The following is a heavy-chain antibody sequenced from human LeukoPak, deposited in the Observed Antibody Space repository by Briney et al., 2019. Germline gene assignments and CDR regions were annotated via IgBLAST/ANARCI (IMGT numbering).Heavy chain of an antibody. CDR2: IHTSGST. J-gene: IGHJ4*02. CDR1: GGSISNYH. Sequence: PSETLSLTCAVSGGSISNYHWSWIRQPAGKGLEWISQIHTSGSTNYNPPLKSRVTMSIDTPENQLSLTIRSVTAADTAVYYCARRDISSGWSFDYWGRESWSPSPQ. CDR3: ARRDISSGWSFDY. D-gene: IGHD6-19*01. V-gene: IGHV4-4*07.